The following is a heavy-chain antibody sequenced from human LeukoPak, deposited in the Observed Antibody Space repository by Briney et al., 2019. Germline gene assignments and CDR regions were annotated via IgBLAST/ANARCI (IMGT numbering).Heavy chain of an antibody. J-gene: IGHJ4*02. CDR1: GGSVISGSYY. CDR3: ARAGWIQLWRTTSLFDY. Sequence: SSETLSLTCTVSGGSVISGSYYWSWIRQPPGKGLEWIGYIYYSGSTNYNPSLKSRVTISVDTSKNQFSLKLSSVTAADTAAYYCARAGWIQLWRTTSLFDYWGQGTLVTVSS. V-gene: IGHV4-61*01. D-gene: IGHD5-18*01. CDR2: IYYSGST.